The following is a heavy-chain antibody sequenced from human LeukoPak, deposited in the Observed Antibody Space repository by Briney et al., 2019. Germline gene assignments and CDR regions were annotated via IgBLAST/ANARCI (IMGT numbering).Heavy chain of an antibody. V-gene: IGHV3-23*01. CDR2: ISGSGAST. D-gene: IGHD3-22*01. CDR3: AKDRSRYGSSAYDFDY. Sequence: GGSLRLSCAASGFSFSSYGMSWVRQAPGKGLEWVSGISGSGASTYYADSVKGRFTISRDNSKNTLHLQMNSLRAEDTAVYYCAKDRSRYGSSAYDFDYWGQGTLVTVSS. CDR1: GFSFSSYG. J-gene: IGHJ4*02.